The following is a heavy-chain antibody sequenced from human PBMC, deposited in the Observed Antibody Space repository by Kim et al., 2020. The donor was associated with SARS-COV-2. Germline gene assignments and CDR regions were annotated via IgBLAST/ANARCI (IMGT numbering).Heavy chain of an antibody. CDR3: ARDVFPYYYGPGAAFDP. V-gene: IGHV3-30-3*01. CDR1: GFTFSSYA. CDR2: ISYDGSNK. Sequence: GGSLRLSCAASGFTFSSYAMHWVRQAPGKGLEWVAVISYDGSNKYYADSVKGRFTISRDNSKNTLYLQMNSLRAEDTAVYYCARDVFPYYYGPGAAFDPWDQGTLVTVSS. D-gene: IGHD3-10*01. J-gene: IGHJ5*02.